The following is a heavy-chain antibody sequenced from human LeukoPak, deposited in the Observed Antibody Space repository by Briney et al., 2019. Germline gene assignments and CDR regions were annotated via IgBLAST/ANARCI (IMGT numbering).Heavy chain of an antibody. CDR2: ISWNSGSI. CDR1: GFTFDDCA. Sequence: GGSLRLSCAASGFTFDDCAMHWVRQAPGKGLEWVSGISWNSGSIGYADSVKGRFTISRDNAKNSLYLQMNSLRAEDTAVYYCASVGGAVAGNYYYYYMDVWGKGTTVTVSS. J-gene: IGHJ6*03. D-gene: IGHD6-19*01. V-gene: IGHV3-9*01. CDR3: ASVGGAVAGNYYYYYMDV.